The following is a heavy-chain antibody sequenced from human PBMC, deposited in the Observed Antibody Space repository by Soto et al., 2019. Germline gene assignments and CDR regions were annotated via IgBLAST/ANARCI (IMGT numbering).Heavy chain of an antibody. V-gene: IGHV4-4*02. CDR2: IYHSGST. J-gene: IGHJ6*02. CDR3: ARSHILGYCISTSCFRDYYYYGMDV. D-gene: IGHD2-2*01. CDR1: GGSISSSNW. Sequence: PSETLSLTCAVSGGSISSSNWWSWVRQPPGKGLEWIGEIYHSGSTNYNPSLKSRVTISVDKSKNQFSLKLSSVTAADTAVYYCARSHILGYCISTSCFRDYYYYGMDVWGQGTTVTVSS.